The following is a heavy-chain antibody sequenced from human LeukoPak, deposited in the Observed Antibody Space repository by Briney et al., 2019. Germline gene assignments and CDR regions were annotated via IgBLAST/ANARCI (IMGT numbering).Heavy chain of an antibody. V-gene: IGHV4-4*07. CDR1: GGSISSYY. CDR3: ARVTGYMVGDYFDY. J-gene: IGHJ4*02. Sequence: SETLSLTCTVSGGSISSYYWSWIRQPAGKGLEWIGRIYTSGSTNYNPSLKSRVTISVDTSKNQFSLKLRSVTAADTAVYYCARVTGYMVGDYFDYWGQGILVTVSS. D-gene: IGHD3-9*01. CDR2: IYTSGST.